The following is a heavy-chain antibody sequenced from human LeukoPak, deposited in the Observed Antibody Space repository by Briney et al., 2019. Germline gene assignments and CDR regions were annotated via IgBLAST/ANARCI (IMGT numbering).Heavy chain of an antibody. D-gene: IGHD6-19*01. CDR1: GYTFTGYY. CDR3: ARSRSSSGWFDP. J-gene: IGHJ5*02. V-gene: IGHV1-2*02. CDR2: INPNSGGT. Sequence: SVKVSCKASGYTFTGYYIHWVRQAPGQGLEWMGWINPNSGGTNYAQKFQGRVTMTRDTSISTAYMELSRLRSDDTAVYYCARSRSSSGWFDPWGQGTLVTVSS.